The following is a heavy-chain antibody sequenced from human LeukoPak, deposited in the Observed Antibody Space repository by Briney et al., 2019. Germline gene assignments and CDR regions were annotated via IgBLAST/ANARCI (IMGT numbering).Heavy chain of an antibody. CDR2: VNPNSGNT. D-gene: IGHD6-13*01. CDR1: VYTFTSYD. Sequence: ASVKVSFKASVYTFTSYDINWVRQATGRGLEWMGWVNPNSGNTGYAQKFQGRVTITRNTSISTAYMELSSLRSEDTAVYYCARGRGSSWPGNYWGQGTLVTVSS. CDR3: ARGRGSSWPGNY. J-gene: IGHJ4*02. V-gene: IGHV1-8*03.